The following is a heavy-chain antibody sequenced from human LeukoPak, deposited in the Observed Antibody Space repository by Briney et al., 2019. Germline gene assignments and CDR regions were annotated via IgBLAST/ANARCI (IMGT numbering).Heavy chain of an antibody. D-gene: IGHD6-19*01. J-gene: IGHJ5*02. Sequence: SETLSLTCTVSGGSISSYYWSWIRQPPGKGLEWIGYIYYSGSTNYNPSLKSRVTISVDTSKNQFSLKLSFVTAADTAVYYCARTIAVAGSWFDPWGQGTLVTVSS. CDR1: GGSISSYY. CDR2: IYYSGST. V-gene: IGHV4-59*08. CDR3: ARTIAVAGSWFDP.